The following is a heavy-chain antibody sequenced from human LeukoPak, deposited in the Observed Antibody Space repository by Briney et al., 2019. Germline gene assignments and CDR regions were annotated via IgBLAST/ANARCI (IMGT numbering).Heavy chain of an antibody. CDR3: ASRFGYDSSGPPDY. CDR1: GGSISSYY. CDR2: IYYSGST. J-gene: IGHJ4*02. Sequence: SETLSLTCTVSGGSISSYYWSWIRQPPGKGLEWIGYIYYSGSTNYNPSLKSRVTISVDTSKNQFSLKLSSVTAADTAVYYCASRFGYDSSGPPDYWGQGTLVTVSS. V-gene: IGHV4-59*01. D-gene: IGHD3-22*01.